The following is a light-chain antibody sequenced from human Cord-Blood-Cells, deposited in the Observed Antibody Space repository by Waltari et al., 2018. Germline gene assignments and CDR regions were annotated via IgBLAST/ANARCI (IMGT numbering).Light chain of an antibody. CDR1: QSVLYSSNNKNY. CDR3: QQYYSTPLT. J-gene: IGKJ4*01. V-gene: IGKV4-1*01. CDR2: WAS. Sequence: DIVMTQSPHSLAVSLGERATINCKSSQSVLYSSNNKNYLAWYQQKPGQPPKLLIYWASTRESGVPDRFCGSGSGTDFTLTISSLQAEDVAVYYCQQYYSTPLTFGGGTKVEIK.